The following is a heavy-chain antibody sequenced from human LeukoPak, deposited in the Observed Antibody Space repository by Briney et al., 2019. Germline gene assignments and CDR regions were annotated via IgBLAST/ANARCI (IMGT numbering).Heavy chain of an antibody. CDR3: AKRGVVIRVILVGFHKAAYYFDS. Sequence: GSLRLSCAVSRITLSNYGMGWVRQAPGKGLEWVAGIGDSGGRTNYADSVKGRFTISRDNPSNTLYLQMNSLRAEDTAVYFCAKRGVVIRVILVGFHKAAYYFDSWGQGALVTVSS. CDR2: IGDSGGRT. D-gene: IGHD1-26*01. CDR1: RITLSNYG. J-gene: IGHJ4*02. V-gene: IGHV3-23*01.